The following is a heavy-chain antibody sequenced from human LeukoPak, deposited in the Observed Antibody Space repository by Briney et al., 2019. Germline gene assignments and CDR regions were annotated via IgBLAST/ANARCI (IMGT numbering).Heavy chain of an antibody. CDR3: ARGDPVALTGPFDY. CDR2: IYHSGST. J-gene: IGHJ4*02. D-gene: IGHD3-9*01. CDR1: GYSISSGYY. V-gene: IGHV4-38-2*02. Sequence: SETLSLTCTVSGYSISSGYYWGWIRQPPGKGLEWIGSIYHSGSTNYNPSLKSRVTISVDTSKNQFSLKLSSVTAADTAVYYCARGDPVALTGPFDYWGQGTLVTVSS.